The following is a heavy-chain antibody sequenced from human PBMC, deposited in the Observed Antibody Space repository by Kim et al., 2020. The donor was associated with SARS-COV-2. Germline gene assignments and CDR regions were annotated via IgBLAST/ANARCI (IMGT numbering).Heavy chain of an antibody. CDR2: ISSSSSDI. D-gene: IGHD5-18*01. Sequence: GGSLRLSCAASGFTFSSYTMNWVRQAPGKGLEWVSSISSSSSDIYYAESLKGRFTISRDNAKNSLYLQMNSLRAEDTAVYYCARLRGYSYDSGGWGDYWGQGTLVTVSS. V-gene: IGHV3-21*01. J-gene: IGHJ4*02. CDR3: ARLRGYSYDSGGWGDY. CDR1: GFTFSSYT.